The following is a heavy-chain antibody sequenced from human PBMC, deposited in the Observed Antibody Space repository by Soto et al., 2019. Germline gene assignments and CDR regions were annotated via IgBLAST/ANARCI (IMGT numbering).Heavy chain of an antibody. D-gene: IGHD2-21*02. CDR1: GFIFSSYS. CDR2: ISAFSDSI. V-gene: IGHV3-23*01. J-gene: IGHJ4*02. CDR3: AKKIRSGGDNWYFDS. Sequence: EVQLLESGGGLVQPGGSLRLSCAASGFIFSSYSMYWVRQAPGKGPEGVAGISAFSDSILYADSVEGRFTISRDNSKNTLYLQLNSLRADDTAVYFCAKKIRSGGDNWYFDSWGQGTLVTVSS.